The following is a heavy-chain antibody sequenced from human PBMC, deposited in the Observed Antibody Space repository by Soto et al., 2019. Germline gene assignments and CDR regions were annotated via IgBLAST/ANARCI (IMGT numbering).Heavy chain of an antibody. CDR3: ARSPDSGDYVDY. J-gene: IGHJ4*02. D-gene: IGHD4-17*01. V-gene: IGHV4-61*01. CDR1: GGSVSSDSYY. CDR2: IYFSGTT. Sequence: QVQLQESGPRLVQPSKTLSLTCSVSGGSVSSDSYYWSWIRQPPGAGLEWIGYIYFSGTTNYNPSLESRVTILVDSSKNQFSLKLSSVTAADTAVYYCARSPDSGDYVDYWGQGTLVAVSS.